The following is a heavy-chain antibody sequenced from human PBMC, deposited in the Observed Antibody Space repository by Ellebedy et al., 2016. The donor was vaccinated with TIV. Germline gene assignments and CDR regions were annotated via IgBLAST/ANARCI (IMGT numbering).Heavy chain of an antibody. CDR2: IYHSGST. D-gene: IGHD6-19*01. Sequence: GSLRLSXAVSGGSISSSNWWSWVRQPPGKGLEWIGEIYHSGSTNYNPSLKSRVTISVDTSKNQFSLKLSSVTAADTAVYYCARGYSSGWYGNTFDYWGQGTLVTVSS. J-gene: IGHJ4*02. CDR3: ARGYSSGWYGNTFDY. V-gene: IGHV4-4*02. CDR1: GGSISSSNW.